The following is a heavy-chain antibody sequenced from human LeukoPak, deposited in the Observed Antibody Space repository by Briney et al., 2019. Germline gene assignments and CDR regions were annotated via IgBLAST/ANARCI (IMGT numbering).Heavy chain of an antibody. CDR2: IFYSGST. Sequence: SETLSLTCTVSGDSISSSSYYWGWIRQPPGKGLEWIGSIFYSGSTFYNPSLRSRVTISVDTSKNQFSLKLSSVTAADTAVYYCATNSGSGTYSLYYFDSWGQGTLVTVSS. V-gene: IGHV4-39*07. CDR1: GDSISSSSYY. D-gene: IGHD3-10*01. CDR3: ATNSGSGTYSLYYFDS. J-gene: IGHJ4*02.